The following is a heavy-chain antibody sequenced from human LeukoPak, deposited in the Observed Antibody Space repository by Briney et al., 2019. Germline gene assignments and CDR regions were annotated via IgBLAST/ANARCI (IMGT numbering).Heavy chain of an antibody. CDR2: ISYDGSNK. Sequence: TGGSLRLSCAASGFTFSSYGMHWVRQAPGKGLEWVAVISYDGSNKYYADSVKGRFTISRDNSKNTLYLQMNSLRAEDTAVYYCAKEGSSWSTFDYWGQGTLVTVSS. CDR3: AKEGSSWSTFDY. D-gene: IGHD6-13*01. CDR1: GFTFSSYG. V-gene: IGHV3-30*18. J-gene: IGHJ4*02.